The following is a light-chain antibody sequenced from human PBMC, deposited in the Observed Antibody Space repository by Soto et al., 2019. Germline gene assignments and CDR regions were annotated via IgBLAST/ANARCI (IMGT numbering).Light chain of an antibody. CDR2: EVS. Sequence: QSALTQPASLSGSPGRSITISCTGTSSDVGGYNYVSWYQQHPGKAPKLMIYEVSNRPSGVSNRFSGSKSGNTASLTISGLQAEDEADYYCSSYTSSSTSYVFGTGTKVTVL. CDR1: SSDVGGYNY. J-gene: IGLJ1*01. CDR3: SSYTSSSTSYV. V-gene: IGLV2-14*01.